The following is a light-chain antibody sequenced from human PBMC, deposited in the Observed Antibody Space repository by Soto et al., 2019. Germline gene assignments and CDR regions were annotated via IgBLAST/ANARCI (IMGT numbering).Light chain of an antibody. CDR1: QSVNSW. J-gene: IGKJ2*01. V-gene: IGKV1-5*01. Sequence: DIQMTQSPSTLSAFVGDRVTITCRASQSVNSWLAWYQQRPGKAPKLLIYDASTLESGVPSRFSGSGSGTEFTLTISSLQPDDFATYYCQQYNNWPLYTFGQGTKLEIK. CDR3: QQYNNWPLYT. CDR2: DAS.